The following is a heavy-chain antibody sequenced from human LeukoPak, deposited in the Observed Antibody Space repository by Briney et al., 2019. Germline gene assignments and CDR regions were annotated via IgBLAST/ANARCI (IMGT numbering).Heavy chain of an antibody. CDR2: INHSGST. D-gene: IGHD1-1*01. Sequence: SETLSLTCAVYGGSFSGYYWSWIRQPPGKGLEWIGEINHSGSTNYNPSLKSRVTISVDTSKNQFSLKLSSVTAADTAVYYCARRKGYVGWFDPWGQGTLVTVSS. V-gene: IGHV4-34*01. CDR1: GGSFSGYY. J-gene: IGHJ5*02. CDR3: ARRKGYVGWFDP.